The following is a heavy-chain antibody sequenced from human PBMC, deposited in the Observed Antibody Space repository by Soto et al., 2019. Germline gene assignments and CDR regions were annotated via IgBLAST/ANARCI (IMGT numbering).Heavy chain of an antibody. Sequence: GGSLRLSCAASGFTFSSFGMSWVRQAPGKGLEWVSSISYSGGNTYYADSVKGRFTISRDNSKNTLYLQMNSLRAEDTAVYYCSKSLGATRTFDYWGQGTLVIVSS. CDR2: ISYSGGNT. CDR1: GFTFSSFG. CDR3: SKSLGATRTFDY. V-gene: IGHV3-23*01. J-gene: IGHJ4*02. D-gene: IGHD1-26*01.